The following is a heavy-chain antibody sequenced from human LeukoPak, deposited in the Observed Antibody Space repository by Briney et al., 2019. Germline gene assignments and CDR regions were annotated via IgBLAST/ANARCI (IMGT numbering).Heavy chain of an antibody. Sequence: PGGSLRLSCAASGFTFSTYSMNWVRQAPGKGLEWVSYISSSSSAIYYADSVKGRFTISRDNAKNSLYLQMNSLRAEDTAVYYCASLGDYGPSWGQGTLVTVSS. CDR1: GFTFSTYS. CDR2: ISSSSSAI. CDR3: ASLGDYGPS. D-gene: IGHD4-17*01. V-gene: IGHV3-48*04. J-gene: IGHJ4*02.